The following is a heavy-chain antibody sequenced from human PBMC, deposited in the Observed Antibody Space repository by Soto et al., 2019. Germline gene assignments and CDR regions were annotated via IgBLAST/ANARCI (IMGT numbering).Heavy chain of an antibody. CDR1: GYTFTSYG. J-gene: IGHJ4*02. D-gene: IGHD6-13*01. CDR2: ISAYNGNT. V-gene: IGHV1-18*01. CDR3: ARDSRRAYAAAAAAGSPVDY. Sequence: QVQLVQSGAEVKKPGASVKVSCKASGYTFTSYGISWVRQAPGQGLEWMGWISAYNGNTNYTQKLQGRVTMTTDTSTSTAYMELRSLRSDDTAVYYCARDSRRAYAAAAAAGSPVDYWGQGTLVTVSS.